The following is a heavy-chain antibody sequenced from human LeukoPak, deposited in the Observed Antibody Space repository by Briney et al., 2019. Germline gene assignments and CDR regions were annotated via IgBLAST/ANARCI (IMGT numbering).Heavy chain of an antibody. CDR3: ARAPHRYYYIDY. Sequence: PSETLSLTCTVSGGSISSSSYYWGWIRQPPGKGLEGIGSIYYSGSTYYNPSLKSRVTISVDTSKNQFSLKLSSVTAADTAVYYCARAPHRYYYIDYWGQGTLVTVSS. J-gene: IGHJ4*02. V-gene: IGHV4-39*07. CDR1: GGSISSSSYY. D-gene: IGHD3-10*01. CDR2: IYYSGST.